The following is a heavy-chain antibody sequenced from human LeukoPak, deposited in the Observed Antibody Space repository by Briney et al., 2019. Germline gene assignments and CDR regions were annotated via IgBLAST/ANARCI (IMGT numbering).Heavy chain of an antibody. Sequence: GGSLRLPCAASGFTFSRYWMSWLRQAPGKGLEWVANINEEGSEKYYVDSVKGRFSISRDNAKNSLYLQMNSLRAEDTAVYYCARLLAYNSGGEAFDHWGQGTLVTVSS. D-gene: IGHD1-20*01. V-gene: IGHV3-7*01. CDR3: ARLLAYNSGGEAFDH. CDR2: INEEGSEK. CDR1: GFTFSRYW. J-gene: IGHJ4*02.